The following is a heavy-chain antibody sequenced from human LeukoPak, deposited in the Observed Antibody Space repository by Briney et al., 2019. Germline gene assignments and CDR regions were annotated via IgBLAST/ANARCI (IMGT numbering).Heavy chain of an antibody. J-gene: IGHJ4*02. CDR3: AKESAAMASYYFDY. D-gene: IGHD5-18*01. V-gene: IGHV3-43*01. CDR2: ISWDGGST. CDR1: GFTFDDYT. Sequence: GGSLRLSCAASGFTFDDYTMHWVRQAPGKGLEWVSLISWDGGSTYYADSVKGRFTISRDNSKNTLYLQMNSLRAEDTAVYYCAKESAAMASYYFDYWGQGTLVTVSS.